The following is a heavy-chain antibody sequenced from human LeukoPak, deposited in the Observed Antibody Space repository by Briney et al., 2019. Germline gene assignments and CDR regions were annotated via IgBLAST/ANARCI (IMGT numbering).Heavy chain of an antibody. D-gene: IGHD3-16*01. J-gene: IGHJ4*02. Sequence: EASVKVSCKASGYTFTSYYMHWVRQAPGQGLEWMGIINPSGGSTSYAQKFQGRVTMTRDTSTSTVYMELSSLRSEDTAVYYCARDKTRDYAYQYYFDYWGQGTLVTVSS. V-gene: IGHV1-46*01. CDR3: ARDKTRDYAYQYYFDY. CDR2: INPSGGST. CDR1: GYTFTSYY.